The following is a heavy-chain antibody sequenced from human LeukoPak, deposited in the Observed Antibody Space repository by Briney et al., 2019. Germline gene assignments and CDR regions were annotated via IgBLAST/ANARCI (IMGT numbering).Heavy chain of an antibody. CDR1: GGSISSYY. CDR2: IYYSGST. CDR3: ARADCSSTSCYTEGGYYFDY. Sequence: SETLSLTRTVSGGSISSYYWSWIRQPPGKGLEWIGYIYYSGSTNYNPSLKSRVTISVDTSKNQFSLKLSSVTAADTAVYYCARADCSSTSCYTEGGYYFDYWGQGTLVTVSS. J-gene: IGHJ4*02. D-gene: IGHD2-2*02. V-gene: IGHV4-59*01.